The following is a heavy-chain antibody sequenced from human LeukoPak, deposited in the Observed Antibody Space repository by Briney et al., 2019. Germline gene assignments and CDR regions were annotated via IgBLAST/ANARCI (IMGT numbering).Heavy chain of an antibody. CDR3: ARDDGYRYGIDY. D-gene: IGHD5-18*01. CDR2: ISSSSSYI. Sequence: GGSLRLSCAASGFTFSSYSMNWVRQAPGKGLEWVSSISSSSSYIYYADSVKGRFTISRDNAKNSLYLQMNSLRAEDTAVYYCARDDGYRYGIDYWGQGTLVTVSS. V-gene: IGHV3-21*01. J-gene: IGHJ4*02. CDR1: GFTFSSYS.